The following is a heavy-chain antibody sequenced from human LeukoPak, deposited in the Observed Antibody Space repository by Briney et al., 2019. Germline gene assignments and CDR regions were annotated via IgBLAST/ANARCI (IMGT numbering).Heavy chain of an antibody. CDR1: GFTFSTYP. Sequence: GGPLRLSCAASGFTFSTYPMNWVRQPPGKELEWVSSLSSSGSYTYYADSMQGRFTISRDNAKNSLYLQMNRLRADDTAMYYCARDPRDTPYAFDIWGQGTMVTVSS. J-gene: IGHJ3*02. D-gene: IGHD5-18*01. CDR2: LSSSGSYT. V-gene: IGHV3-21*01. CDR3: ARDPRDTPYAFDI.